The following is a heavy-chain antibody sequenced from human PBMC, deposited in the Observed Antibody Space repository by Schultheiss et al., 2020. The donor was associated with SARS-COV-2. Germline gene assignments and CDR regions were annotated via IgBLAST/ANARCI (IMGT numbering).Heavy chain of an antibody. Sequence: GESLKISCAASVFRFSDYEMHWVRQAPGKGLEWVSSIGVSGGTTYYADSVKGRFTISRDNAENFVDLQMNSLRVEDTALYYCATDYGVQNDAFDLWGQGTVVTVSS. D-gene: IGHD4-17*01. V-gene: IGHV3-48*03. J-gene: IGHJ3*01. CDR1: VFRFSDYE. CDR2: IGVSGGTT. CDR3: ATDYGVQNDAFDL.